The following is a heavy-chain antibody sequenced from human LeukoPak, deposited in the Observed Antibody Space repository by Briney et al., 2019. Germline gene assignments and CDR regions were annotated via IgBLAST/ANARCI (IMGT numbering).Heavy chain of an antibody. V-gene: IGHV4-39*07. D-gene: IGHD3-22*01. CDR2: IYYSGTT. CDR3: ARENYYDSSCYNT. J-gene: IGHJ5*02. Sequence: PSETLSLTCTVSGGSISSSSHSWGWIRQPPGEGLEWIGRIYYSGTTYYSPSLQSRVIISIDTSSNQFSLKLSSLAAADTAVYYCARENYYDSSCYNTWGQGTLVTVSS. CDR1: GGSISSSSHS.